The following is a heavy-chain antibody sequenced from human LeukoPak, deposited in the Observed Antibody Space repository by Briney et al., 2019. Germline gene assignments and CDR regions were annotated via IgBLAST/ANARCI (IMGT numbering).Heavy chain of an antibody. V-gene: IGHV5-51*01. D-gene: IGHD6-19*01. CDR3: ARYSSGLVAYPPFDY. CDR2: IYPGDSDT. Sequence: GESLKISCKGSGYSFTSYWIGWVRQMPGKGLEWMGIIYPGDSDTRYSPSFQGQVTISADKSISTAYLQWSSLKASDTAMYYCARYSSGLVAYPPFDYWGQGTLVTVSS. J-gene: IGHJ4*02. CDR1: GYSFTSYW.